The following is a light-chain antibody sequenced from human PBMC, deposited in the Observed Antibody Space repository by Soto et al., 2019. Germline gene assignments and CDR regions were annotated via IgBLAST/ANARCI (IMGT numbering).Light chain of an antibody. V-gene: IGKV4-1*01. CDR2: WAS. CDR3: QQSYSPPLT. Sequence: DIAMTQSPDSLAVSLGERATMHCKSSQTVFYGINKKNYLAWYQHKPGQPPKLLIYWASTRESGVPDRFSGSGSGTDFTLTINSLQAEDVAVYYCQQSYSPPLTFGGGTKVEIK. CDR1: QTVFYGINKKNY. J-gene: IGKJ4*01.